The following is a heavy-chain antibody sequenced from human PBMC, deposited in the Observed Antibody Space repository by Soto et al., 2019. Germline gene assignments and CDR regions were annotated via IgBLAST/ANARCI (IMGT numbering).Heavy chain of an antibody. CDR3: SSERGGFDL. CDR2: MSPNRGST. Sequence: QVQLVQSGAEVKKPGASVKVSCKASGYTFTSYDINWVRQATGQGLEWMGWMSPNRGSTAYAQKLQGRVTITRNTATGTAYMELSSLRSEDTAVYYCSSERGGFDLWGQGTMVTVSS. CDR1: GYTFTSYD. D-gene: IGHD1-26*01. J-gene: IGHJ3*01. V-gene: IGHV1-8*01.